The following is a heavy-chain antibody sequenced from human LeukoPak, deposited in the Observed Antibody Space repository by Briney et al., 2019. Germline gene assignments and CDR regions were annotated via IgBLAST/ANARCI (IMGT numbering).Heavy chain of an antibody. J-gene: IGHJ4*02. Sequence: SETLSLTCTVSGGSISSSTYYWGWIRQPPGKALEWIGSIYYSGSTHYNPSLKSRLTISVDTSKNQFSLKVTAVTAADTAVYFCARNGTVTATGTKFNYFDYWGQGTLVTVSS. CDR1: GGSISSSTYY. CDR2: IYYSGST. V-gene: IGHV4-39*01. D-gene: IGHD1/OR15-1a*01. CDR3: ARNGTVTATGTKFNYFDY.